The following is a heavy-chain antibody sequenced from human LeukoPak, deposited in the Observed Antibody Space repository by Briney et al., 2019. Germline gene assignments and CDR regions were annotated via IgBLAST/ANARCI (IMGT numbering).Heavy chain of an antibody. Sequence: ASVTVSCKASGYTFTSYYMHWVRQAPGQGLEWMGVINPSGGSTSYAQKFQGRVTMTRDMSTSTVYMELSSLRSEDTAVYYCARDTPTGGKGSSPPFDYWGQGTLVTVSS. J-gene: IGHJ4*02. V-gene: IGHV1-46*01. CDR2: INPSGGST. D-gene: IGHD6-6*01. CDR3: ARDTPTGGKGSSPPFDY. CDR1: GYTFTSYY.